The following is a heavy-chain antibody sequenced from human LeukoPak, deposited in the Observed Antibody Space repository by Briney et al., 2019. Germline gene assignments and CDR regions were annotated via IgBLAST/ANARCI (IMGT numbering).Heavy chain of an antibody. CDR1: GGSISSSSYY. V-gene: IGHV4-39*07. D-gene: IGHD3-22*01. CDR2: IYHSGST. Sequence: PSETLSLTCTVSGGSISSSSYYWGWIRQPPGKGLEWIGSIYHSGSTYYNPSLKSRVTISVDRSKNQFSLKLSSVTAADTAVYYCARVGGYYYNWFDPWGQGTLVTVSS. J-gene: IGHJ5*02. CDR3: ARVGGYYYNWFDP.